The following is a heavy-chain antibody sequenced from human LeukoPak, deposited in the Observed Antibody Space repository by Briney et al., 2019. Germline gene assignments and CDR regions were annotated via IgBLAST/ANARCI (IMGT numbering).Heavy chain of an antibody. Sequence: ASVKVSCKASGYTFTSYYMHWVRQAPGQGLEWMGIINPSGGSTSYAQKFQGRVTMTRDMSTSTVYMELSSLRSEDTAVYYCARDSVSSSSPRLFDYWGQGTLVTVSS. CDR1: GYTFTSYY. V-gene: IGHV1-46*01. D-gene: IGHD6-6*01. CDR2: INPSGGST. J-gene: IGHJ4*02. CDR3: ARDSVSSSSPRLFDY.